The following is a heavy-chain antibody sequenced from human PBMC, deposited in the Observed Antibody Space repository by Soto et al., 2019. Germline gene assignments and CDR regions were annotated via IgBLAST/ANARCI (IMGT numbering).Heavy chain of an antibody. CDR2: ISDSGST. J-gene: IGHJ4*02. D-gene: IGHD2-8*01. CDR3: ARRNGIDF. CDR1: GASVTSFY. V-gene: IGHV4-59*08. Sequence: PSETLSLTCTVSGASVTSFYWSRIRQAPGKGLEWIGYISDSGSTNYSPSLGSRVTISVDTSKNQFSLRLTSVTAAVTAVYYCARRNGIDFSGQGTLVTVSS.